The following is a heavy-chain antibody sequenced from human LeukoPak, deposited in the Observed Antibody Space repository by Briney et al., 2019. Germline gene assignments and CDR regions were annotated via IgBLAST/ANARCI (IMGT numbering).Heavy chain of an antibody. V-gene: IGHV4-39*07. J-gene: IGHJ4*02. Sequence: SETLSLTCTVSGACISSTIYYWGWIRQPPGKGLEWIGSVFYSENTYYNPSLKSRVTISVDTSKNQFSLNLNSVTAADTAVYFCASGPWVTPFDYWGQGTLVPVSS. CDR2: VFYSENT. CDR1: GACISSTIYY. D-gene: IGHD2-21*02. CDR3: ASGPWVTPFDY.